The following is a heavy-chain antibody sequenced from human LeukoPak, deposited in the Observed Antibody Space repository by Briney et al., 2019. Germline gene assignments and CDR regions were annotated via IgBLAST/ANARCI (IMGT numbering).Heavy chain of an antibody. J-gene: IGHJ4*02. CDR2: ISYDGSNK. Sequence: GGSLRLSCAASGFTFSNYGMHWVRQAPGKGLEWVAVISYDGSNKDYADSVKGRFTISRDNSKNTLYLQMNSLRAEDTAVYYCAKDLNRVAGYYFDYWGQGTLVTVSP. CDR3: AKDLNRVAGYYFDY. D-gene: IGHD6-19*01. CDR1: GFTFSNYG. V-gene: IGHV3-30*18.